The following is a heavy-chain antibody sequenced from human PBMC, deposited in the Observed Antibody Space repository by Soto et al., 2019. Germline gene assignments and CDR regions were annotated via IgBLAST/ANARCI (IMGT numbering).Heavy chain of an antibody. CDR1: GFTFSSYS. CDR2: ISSSGGYK. Sequence: GGSLRLSCAASGFTFSSYSMNWVRQAPGKGLEWVSSISSSGGYKYYADSVKGRFTISRDNSKNTLYLQMNSLRAEDTAVYYCAKDGSIAAAGTLDYWGQGTLVTVSS. J-gene: IGHJ4*02. CDR3: AKDGSIAAAGTLDY. D-gene: IGHD6-13*01. V-gene: IGHV3-21*04.